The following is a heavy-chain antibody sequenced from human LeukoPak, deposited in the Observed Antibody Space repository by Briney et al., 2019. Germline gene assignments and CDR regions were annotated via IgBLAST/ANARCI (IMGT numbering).Heavy chain of an antibody. CDR2: IKSKTDGGTT. D-gene: IGHD3-22*01. J-gene: IGHJ6*03. Sequence: GGSLRLSCAASGFTFSNAWMSWVRQAPGKGLEWVGRIKSKTDGGTTDYAAPVKGRFTISRDDSKNTLYLQMNSLKTEDTAVYYCTTDSLYYDSSGYYRYYYYYYYMDVWGKGTAVTVSS. CDR3: TTDSLYYDSSGYYRYYYYYYYMDV. V-gene: IGHV3-15*01. CDR1: GFTFSNAW.